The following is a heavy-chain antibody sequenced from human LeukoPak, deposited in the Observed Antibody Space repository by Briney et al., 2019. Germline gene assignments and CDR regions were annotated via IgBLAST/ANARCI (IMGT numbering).Heavy chain of an antibody. CDR2: ISGSGGST. V-gene: IGHV3-23*01. CDR1: GFTFSSYG. D-gene: IGHD5-12*01. Sequence: GGSLRLSCAASGFTFSSYGMSWVRQAPGKGLEWVSAISGSGGSTYYADSVKGRFTISRNNSKNTLYLQTNSLRTEDTAVYYCARGPVAGQYDYYMVLWAKGTTVTV. CDR3: ARGPVAGQYDYYMVL. J-gene: IGHJ6*03.